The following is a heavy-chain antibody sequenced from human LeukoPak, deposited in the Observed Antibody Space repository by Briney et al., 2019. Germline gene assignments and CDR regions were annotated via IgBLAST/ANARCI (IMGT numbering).Heavy chain of an antibody. J-gene: IGHJ4*02. Sequence: SETLSLTCTVSGGSISSSTYYWGWIRQPPGKGLEWIGSIYYSGSNYYNPSLKSRVTISVDTSKNHFSLKLSSVTAADTAVYYCARQDYDSSGYYSLNYFDYWGQGTLVTVSS. CDR1: GGSISSSTYY. V-gene: IGHV4-39*01. D-gene: IGHD3-22*01. CDR3: ARQDYDSSGYYSLNYFDY. CDR2: IYYSGSN.